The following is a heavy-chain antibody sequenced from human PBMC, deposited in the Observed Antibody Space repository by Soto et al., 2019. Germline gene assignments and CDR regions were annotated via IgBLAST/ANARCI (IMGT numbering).Heavy chain of an antibody. CDR3: AKSSDGYPYYFDY. V-gene: IGHV3-23*01. Sequence: EVQLLESGGGLVQPGGSLRLSCAASAFAFSTYAMTWVRQSPGKGLEWVSTINHVGDSSYYIDSVKGRFTISRDNSKNTLYLQMNSLRAEDTAVYYCAKSSDGYPYYFDYWGQGALVTVSS. CDR2: INHVGDSS. D-gene: IGHD3-16*01. CDR1: AFAFSTYA. J-gene: IGHJ4*02.